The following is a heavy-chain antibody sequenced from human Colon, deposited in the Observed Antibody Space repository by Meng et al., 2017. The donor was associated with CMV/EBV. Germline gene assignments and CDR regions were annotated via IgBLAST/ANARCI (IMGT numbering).Heavy chain of an antibody. CDR2: IYSGGST. D-gene: IGHD2-15*01. Sequence: GESLKISCTASGFTVSSNYMSWVRQAPGKGLEWVSVIYSGGSTYYADSVKGRFTISRDNSKNTLYLQMNSLRAEDTAVFDCARDIPFDPWGQGTLVTVSS. CDR1: GFTVSSNY. V-gene: IGHV3-66*02. CDR3: ARDIPFDP. J-gene: IGHJ5*02.